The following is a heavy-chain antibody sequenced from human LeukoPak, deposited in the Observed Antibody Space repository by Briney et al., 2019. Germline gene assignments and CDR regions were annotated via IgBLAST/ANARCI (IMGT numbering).Heavy chain of an antibody. V-gene: IGHV3-7*04. J-gene: IGHJ6*02. Sequence: GGSLRLSCAASGFTFSSYWMSWVRQAPGKGLEWVANIKQDGSEKYYVDSVKGRFTISRDNAKNSLYLQMNSLRAEDKAVYYCARVITDYYYYYGMDVWGQGTTVTVSS. CDR1: GFTFSSYW. D-gene: IGHD3-22*01. CDR3: ARVITDYYYYYGMDV. CDR2: IKQDGSEK.